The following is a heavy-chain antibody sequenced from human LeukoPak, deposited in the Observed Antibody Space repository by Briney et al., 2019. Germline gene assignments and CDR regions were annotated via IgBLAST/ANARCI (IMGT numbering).Heavy chain of an antibody. CDR1: GFTFSSYS. V-gene: IGHV3-48*01. CDR3: ARRTGGKDGGYYMDV. D-gene: IGHD1-14*01. Sequence: GGSLRLSCAASGFTFSSYSMNWVRQAPGKGLEWVSYISSLSGTINYADSVKGRFIISRDNAKNSMFLQMNSLRAEDTAVYYCARRTGGKDGGYYMDVWGKGTTVTVSS. J-gene: IGHJ6*03. CDR2: ISSLSGTI.